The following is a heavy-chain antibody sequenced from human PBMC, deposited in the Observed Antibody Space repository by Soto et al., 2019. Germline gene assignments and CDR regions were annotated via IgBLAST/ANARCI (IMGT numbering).Heavy chain of an antibody. CDR1: GFNLWNNG. Sequence: QVQVVESGGGVVQPGRSLRLSCAASGFNLWNNGMHWVRQAPGKGLEWVGITSHGGSNEYIADSVQGRFTISRDNSKNTLWLQMNSLRVEDTAVYYCVKGLWSGNSPFEYWGQGTLVTVSS. CDR2: TSHGGSNE. J-gene: IGHJ4*02. V-gene: IGHV3-30*18. CDR3: VKGLWSGNSPFEY. D-gene: IGHD3-3*01.